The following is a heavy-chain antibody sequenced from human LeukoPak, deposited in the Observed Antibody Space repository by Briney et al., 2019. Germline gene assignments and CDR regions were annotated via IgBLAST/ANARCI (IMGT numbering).Heavy chain of an antibody. CDR3: ARDRGSYHNWFDP. CDR2: VKQDGSEK. J-gene: IGHJ5*02. V-gene: IGHV3-7*01. D-gene: IGHD1-26*01. Sequence: RGSLRLSCAASGFTFSSDWMSWVRQAPGKGLEWVANVKQDGSEKYYVDSVKGRFTISRDNAKNSLYLQMNSLRAEDTAVYYCARDRGSYHNWFDPWGQGTLVTVSS. CDR1: GFTFSSDW.